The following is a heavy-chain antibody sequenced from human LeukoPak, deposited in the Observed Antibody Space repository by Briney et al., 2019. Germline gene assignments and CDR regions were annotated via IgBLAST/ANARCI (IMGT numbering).Heavy chain of an antibody. CDR3: VKELPYNDFITIDS. J-gene: IGHJ4*02. CDR2: ISGSGDNT. D-gene: IGHD5-24*01. V-gene: IGHV3-23*01. CDR1: GFTFRSYG. Sequence: GGSLRLSCAASGFTFRSYGMSWVRQAPGKGLEWVSAISGSGDNTHYADSVKGRFTISRDNFKNTLFLQMSSLRAEDTAVYYCVKELPYNDFITIDSWGQGTLVTVSS.